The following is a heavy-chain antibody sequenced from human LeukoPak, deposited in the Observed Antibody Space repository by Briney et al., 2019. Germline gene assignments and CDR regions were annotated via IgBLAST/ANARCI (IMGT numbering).Heavy chain of an antibody. Sequence: GRSLRLSCAASGYTFSSYGMHWVRQAPGKGLEWVAVIWCDGSNKYYADSVKGRFTISRDNSKNTLYLQMNSLRAEDTAVYYCARDQLDIVVVPAAYYYYYGMDVWGKGTTVTVSS. V-gene: IGHV3-33*01. CDR1: GYTFSSYG. D-gene: IGHD2-2*03. J-gene: IGHJ6*04. CDR3: ARDQLDIVVVPAAYYYYYGMDV. CDR2: IWCDGSNK.